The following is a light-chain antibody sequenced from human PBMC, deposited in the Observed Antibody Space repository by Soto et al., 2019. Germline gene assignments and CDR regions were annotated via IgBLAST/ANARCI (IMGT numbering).Light chain of an antibody. CDR3: QQTNDLPYT. CDR2: AAS. CDR1: HVISSW. V-gene: IGKV1-12*01. Sequence: DIQMTQSPSSVSASVGDRVTITCRASHVISSWLAWYQQKPGKAPKLLIYAASRLQSGVPSRFIGSESGADFSLTISSLQPEDVATYYCQQTNDLPYTFGQGTKLEIK. J-gene: IGKJ2*01.